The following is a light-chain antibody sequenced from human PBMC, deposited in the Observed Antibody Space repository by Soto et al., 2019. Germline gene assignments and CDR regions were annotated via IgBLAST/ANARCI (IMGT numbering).Light chain of an antibody. Sequence: EIGMTQSPGALSLSPGERATLSCRASQSVSSRLAWYQQEPGQAPRLLISGASSRATGIPDRFSGSGSGTDFTLTISRLEPEDFAVYYCQQYNNSRWTFGHGTKVDIK. J-gene: IGKJ1*01. CDR2: GAS. CDR1: QSVSSR. CDR3: QQYNNSRWT. V-gene: IGKV3-20*01.